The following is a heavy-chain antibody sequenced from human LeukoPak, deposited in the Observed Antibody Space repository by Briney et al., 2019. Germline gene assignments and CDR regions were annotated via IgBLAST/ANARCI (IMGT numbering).Heavy chain of an antibody. CDR2: ISGSGGST. D-gene: IGHD1-26*01. Sequence: GGSLRLSCAGSGFTFSSYGMSWVRQAPGKGLEWVSAISGSGGSTYYADSVKGRFTISRDNSKNTLYLQMNSLRAEDTAVYYCAKDILRGGSSTLSFDYWGQGTLVTVSS. J-gene: IGHJ4*02. V-gene: IGHV3-23*01. CDR3: AKDILRGGSSTLSFDY. CDR1: GFTFSSYG.